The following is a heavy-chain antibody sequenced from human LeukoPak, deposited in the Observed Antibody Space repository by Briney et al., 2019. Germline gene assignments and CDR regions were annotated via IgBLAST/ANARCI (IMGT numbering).Heavy chain of an antibody. CDR1: GGSFSGYY. CDR3: ATNYGSGSYYSAFDI. V-gene: IGHV4-34*01. J-gene: IGHJ3*02. D-gene: IGHD3-10*01. CDR2: INHSGST. Sequence: SETPSLTCAVYGGSFSGYYWSWIRQPPGKGLEWIGEINHSGSTNYNPSLKSRVTISVDTSKNQFSLKLSSVTAADTAVYYCATNYGSGSYYSAFDIWGQGTMVTVSS.